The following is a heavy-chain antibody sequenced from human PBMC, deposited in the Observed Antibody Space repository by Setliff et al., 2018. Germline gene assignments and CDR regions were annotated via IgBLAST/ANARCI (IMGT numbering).Heavy chain of an antibody. CDR3: ATGGFNGYDLDY. J-gene: IGHJ4*02. CDR1: GYTFTSYD. V-gene: IGHV1-8*01. D-gene: IGHD5-12*01. CDR2: MNPNSGNT. Sequence: ASVKVSCKASGYTFTSYDINWVRQATGQGLEWMGWMNPNSGNTGYAQKFQGRVTMTRNTSISTAYMELSRLRSDDTVVYYCATGGFNGYDLDYWGQGTLVTVSS.